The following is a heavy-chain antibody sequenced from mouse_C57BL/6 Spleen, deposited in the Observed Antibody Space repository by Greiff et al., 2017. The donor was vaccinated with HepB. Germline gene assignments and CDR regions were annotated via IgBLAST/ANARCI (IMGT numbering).Heavy chain of an antibody. J-gene: IGHJ3*01. CDR2: ISDGGSYT. V-gene: IGHV5-4*01. Sequence: EVQGVESGGGLVKPGGSLKLSCAASGFTFSSYAMSWVRQTPEKRLEWVATISDGGSYTYYPDNVKGRFTISRDIAKNNLYLQMSHLKSEDTAMYYCARDDYGSSYALAYWGQGTLVTVSA. CDR1: GFTFSSYA. D-gene: IGHD1-1*01. CDR3: ARDDYGSSYALAY.